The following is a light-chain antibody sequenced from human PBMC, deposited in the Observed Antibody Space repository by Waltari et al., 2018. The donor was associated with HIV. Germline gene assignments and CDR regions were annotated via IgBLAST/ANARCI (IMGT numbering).Light chain of an antibody. CDR2: EVS. Sequence: QSALTQPASVSGSPGQSITISCTGTSSDVGSYNLVSWYQQHPGKAPKLMIYEVSKRPSGFSNLFSGSKSGNTASLTISWLQAEDEADYYCCSYAGSSYVVFGGGTKLTVL. V-gene: IGLV2-23*02. CDR1: SSDVGSYNL. J-gene: IGLJ2*01. CDR3: CSYAGSSYVV.